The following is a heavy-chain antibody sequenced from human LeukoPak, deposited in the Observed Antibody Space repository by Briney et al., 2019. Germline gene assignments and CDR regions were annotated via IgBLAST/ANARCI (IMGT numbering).Heavy chain of an antibody. Sequence: SETLSLTCTVSGDSISGYYWSWIRQPPGKGLEWIGYTYYSGSTNYNPSLKSRVTISVDTSKNQFSLKLSSVTAADTAVYHCARLGSYSDYWGQGTLVTVSS. CDR2: TYYSGST. CDR1: GDSISGYY. D-gene: IGHD1-26*01. V-gene: IGHV4-59*08. CDR3: ARLGSYSDY. J-gene: IGHJ4*02.